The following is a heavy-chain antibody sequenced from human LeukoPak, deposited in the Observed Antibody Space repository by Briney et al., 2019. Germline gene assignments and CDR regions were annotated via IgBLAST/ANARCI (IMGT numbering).Heavy chain of an antibody. V-gene: IGHV3-7*03. D-gene: IGHD6-19*01. J-gene: IGHJ4*02. Sequence: GGSLRLSCAASGFTFNNYWMTWVRQAPGKGLEWVADIKQDGSDKYYAGSVEGRFTISRDSAKNSLYLQMNSLRVEDTAVYFCARYNSAWKTDDFWGQGTLVTVSS. CDR1: GFTFNNYW. CDR2: IKQDGSDK. CDR3: ARYNSAWKTDDF.